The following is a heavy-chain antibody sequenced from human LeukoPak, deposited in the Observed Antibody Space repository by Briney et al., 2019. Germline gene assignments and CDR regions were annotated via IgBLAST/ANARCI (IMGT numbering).Heavy chain of an antibody. J-gene: IGHJ4*02. CDR3: ARDRAMI. D-gene: IGHD3-22*01. CDR2: IYDSGSNA. Sequence: SETLSLTCTVSGSSITSYYWSWIRQPPGKGLEWIGYIYDSGSNADYNPSLKSRVTISVDTSENQFSLKLSSVTAADTAVYYCARDRAMIWGQGSLVTVSS. CDR1: GSSITSYY. V-gene: IGHV4-59*01.